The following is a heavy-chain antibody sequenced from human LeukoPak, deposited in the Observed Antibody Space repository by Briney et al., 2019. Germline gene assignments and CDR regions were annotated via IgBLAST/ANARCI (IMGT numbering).Heavy chain of an antibody. CDR2: IYYSGST. V-gene: IGHV4-59*08. Sequence: SETLSLTCTVSGGSISSNYWSWIRQPPGKGLEWIGYIYYSGSTNYNPSLKSRVTISVDTSKNQFSLKLNSVTAADTAVYYCTRSSGWRSPLDYWGQGTLVTVSS. CDR3: TRSSGWRSPLDY. J-gene: IGHJ4*02. D-gene: IGHD6-19*01. CDR1: GGSISSNY.